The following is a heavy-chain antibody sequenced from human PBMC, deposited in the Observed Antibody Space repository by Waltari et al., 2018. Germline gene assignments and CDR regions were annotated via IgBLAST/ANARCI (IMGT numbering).Heavy chain of an antibody. V-gene: IGHV1-2*02. J-gene: IGHJ4*02. CDR2: VNRNGGGT. Sequence: LVQSGAEVMKPGASVRVSCKASRDAVTEHYIHWVRQAPGQGLEWMGWVNRNGGGTNYAQRFAGRITVTWDASITTAYMEVSRLTSGDTAVYFCAREYCGGDCRLFDYWGQGTPVTVSS. D-gene: IGHD2-21*02. CDR3: AREYCGGDCRLFDY. CDR1: RDAVTEHY.